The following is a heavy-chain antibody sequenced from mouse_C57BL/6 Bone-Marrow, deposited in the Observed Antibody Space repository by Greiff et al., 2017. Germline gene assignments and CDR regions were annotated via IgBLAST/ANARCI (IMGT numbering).Heavy chain of an antibody. Sequence: VQLQQSGPELVKPGASVKISCKASGYTFTDYYMNWVKQSHGKSLEWIGDINPNNGGTSYNQKFKGKATLTVDKSSSTAYMELRSLTSEDSAVYYCAREAEWDDYYAMDYWGQGTSVTVSS. CDR1: GYTFTDYY. V-gene: IGHV1-26*01. J-gene: IGHJ4*01. CDR3: AREAEWDDYYAMDY. CDR2: INPNNGGT. D-gene: IGHD4-1*01.